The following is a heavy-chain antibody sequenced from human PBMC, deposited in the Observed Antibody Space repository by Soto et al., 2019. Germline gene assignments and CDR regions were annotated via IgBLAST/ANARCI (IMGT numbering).Heavy chain of an antibody. CDR1: GYIFTSFG. Sequence: QVQLVQSGAEVKKPGASVKVSCRASGYIFTSFGINWVRQAPGQGLEWMGWISAYNGNRNYPQKLQGRVTMTTETSAGTAYMELRSLRSDDTAVYYCARVRLVGGIPLDFDYWGQGTLVTVSS. CDR3: ARVRLVGGIPLDFDY. D-gene: IGHD1-26*01. CDR2: ISAYNGNR. J-gene: IGHJ4*02. V-gene: IGHV1-18*01.